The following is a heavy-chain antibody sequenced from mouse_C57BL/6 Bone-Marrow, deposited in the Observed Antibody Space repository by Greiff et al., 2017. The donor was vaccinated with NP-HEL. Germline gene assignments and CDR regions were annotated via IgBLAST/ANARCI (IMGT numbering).Heavy chain of an antibody. CDR2: IHPRSGNT. J-gene: IGHJ2*01. D-gene: IGHD4-1*01. V-gene: IGHV1-81*01. CDR1: GYTFTSYG. Sequence: VQLQQSGAELARPGASVKLSCKASGYTFTSYGISWVKQRTGQGLEWIGEIHPRSGNTYYNEKFKGKATLTADKSSSTAYMELRSLTSEDSAVYFCVNWDVFDYWGQGTTLTVSS. CDR3: VNWDVFDY.